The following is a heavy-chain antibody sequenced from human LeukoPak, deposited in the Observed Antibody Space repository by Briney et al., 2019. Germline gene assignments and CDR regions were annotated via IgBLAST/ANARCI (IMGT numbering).Heavy chain of an antibody. Sequence: PGGSLRLSCAGSGFTFRSYAMDWVRQAPGKGLEWVSSINENSRHTYYADSVKGRFTISRDNAKNSLYLQMNSLRVEDTAVYYCTRSGTRLGTDFDYWGQGTLVTVSS. V-gene: IGHV3-21*01. CDR2: INENSRHT. CDR1: GFTFRSYA. CDR3: TRSGTRLGTDFDY. J-gene: IGHJ4*02. D-gene: IGHD3-16*01.